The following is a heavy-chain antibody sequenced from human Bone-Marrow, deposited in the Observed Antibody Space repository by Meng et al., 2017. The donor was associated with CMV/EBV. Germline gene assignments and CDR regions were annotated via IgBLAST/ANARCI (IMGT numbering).Heavy chain of an antibody. CDR3: ARIGYNWNLFDY. J-gene: IGHJ4*02. CDR1: GASISTYY. CDR2: IYYSGYS. D-gene: IGHD1-20*01. V-gene: IGHV4-59*01. Sequence: SETLSLTCTVSGASISTYYWSWIRQPPGKALEWIGNIYYSGYSNYNPSLKSRVTISVDTSKNQVSLKLISVTAADTAVYYCARIGYNWNLFDYWGQGTLVTVSS.